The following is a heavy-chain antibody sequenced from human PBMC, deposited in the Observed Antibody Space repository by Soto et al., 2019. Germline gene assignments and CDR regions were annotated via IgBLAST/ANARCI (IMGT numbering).Heavy chain of an antibody. J-gene: IGHJ6*02. CDR2: IWYDGSNK. V-gene: IGHV3-33*01. Sequence: GGSLRLSCAASGFTFSSYGMHWVRQAPGKGLEWVAVIWYDGSNKYYADSVKGRFTISRDNSKNTLYLQMNSLRAEDTAVYYCERDDIFSGRTSGMDVWGQRTKVTV. D-gene: IGHD3-10*01. CDR1: GFTFSSYG. CDR3: ERDDIFSGRTSGMDV.